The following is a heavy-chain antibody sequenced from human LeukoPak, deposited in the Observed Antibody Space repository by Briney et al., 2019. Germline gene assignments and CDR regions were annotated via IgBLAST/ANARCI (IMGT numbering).Heavy chain of an antibody. D-gene: IGHD6-13*01. Sequence: GGSLRLSCAASGFTFSSYSMNWVRQAPGKGLDWVSSISSSSSYIYYADSVEGRFTISRDNAKNSLYLQMNSLRAEDTAVYYCAKDLRMQQLVPLFDYWGQGTLVTVSS. CDR1: GFTFSSYS. CDR3: AKDLRMQQLVPLFDY. V-gene: IGHV3-21*04. J-gene: IGHJ4*02. CDR2: ISSSSSYI.